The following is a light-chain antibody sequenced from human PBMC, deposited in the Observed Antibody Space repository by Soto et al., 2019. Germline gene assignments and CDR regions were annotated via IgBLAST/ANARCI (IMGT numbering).Light chain of an antibody. Sequence: DIQMTQSPSSLSASVGDRVTITCRASQSISNDLNWYQQKSGRAPKVLIYAASKLQSGVPSRFSGSGSGTDFTLTISSLQPEDFGTYYCQQSHSTPLTFGGGTMVEIK. CDR3: QQSHSTPLT. V-gene: IGKV1-39*01. J-gene: IGKJ4*01. CDR1: QSISND. CDR2: AAS.